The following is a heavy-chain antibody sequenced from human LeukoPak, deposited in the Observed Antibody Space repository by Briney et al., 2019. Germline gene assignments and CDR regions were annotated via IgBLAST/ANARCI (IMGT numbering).Heavy chain of an antibody. CDR3: ARGMFGDYRDAFDI. J-gene: IGHJ3*02. D-gene: IGHD4-17*01. V-gene: IGHV4-31*03. CDR2: IYYSGST. Sequence: SQTLSLTCTVSGGSISSGGYYWSWIRQHPGKGLEWIGYIYYSGSTYCNPSLKGRVTISVDTSKNQFSLKLSSVTAADTAVYYCARGMFGDYRDAFDIWGQGTMVTVSS. CDR1: GGSISSGGYY.